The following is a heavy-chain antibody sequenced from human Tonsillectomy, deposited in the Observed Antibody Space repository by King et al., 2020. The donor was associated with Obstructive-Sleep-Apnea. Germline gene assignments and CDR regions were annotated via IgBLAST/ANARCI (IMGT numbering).Heavy chain of an antibody. CDR2: IWCDGSSR. J-gene: IGHJ4*02. V-gene: IGHV3-33*06. D-gene: IGHD5-12*01. CDR1: GFTFSSYA. CDR3: AKDQGPSRGFPDY. Sequence: VQLVESGGGVVQPGRSLRLSCGASGFTFSSYAMHWVRQAPGKGLEWVAVIWCDGSSRYYADSVQGRFTISRDNSQNTLYLQMNSLRAEDTAVYYCAKDQGPSRGFPDYWGQGTLVTVSS.